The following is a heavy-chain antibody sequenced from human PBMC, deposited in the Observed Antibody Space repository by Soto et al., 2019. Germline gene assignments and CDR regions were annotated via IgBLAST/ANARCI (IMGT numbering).Heavy chain of an antibody. CDR1: GYTFTSHG. CDR2: ISTYNSRT. D-gene: IGHD2-2*02. J-gene: IGHJ6*02. CDR3: ARARYCASPSCYKHYYYGMDT. V-gene: IGHV1-18*04. Sequence: HDQLVQSGAEVKKPGASVKISCEASGYTFTSHGISWVRQAPGQGLEWLGWISTYNSRTHYAQKVQGRVTMTTDTSTSTAYLDLRSLTFDDTAVYYCARARYCASPSCYKHYYYGMDTWGQGTTVTVSS.